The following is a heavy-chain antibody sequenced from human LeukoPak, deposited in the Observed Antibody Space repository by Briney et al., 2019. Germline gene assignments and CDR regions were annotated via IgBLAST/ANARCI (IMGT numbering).Heavy chain of an antibody. J-gene: IGHJ4*02. CDR1: GGTFSGYA. V-gene: IGHV1-69*05. D-gene: IGHD1-26*01. CDR2: IIPIFGTA. Sequence: SVKVSCKASGGTFSGYAISWVRQAPRQGLEWMGGIIPIFGTANYAQKFQGRGTITTDESTSPASMELSSLRSEDTAVYYCARDAIEGVYNTFDYWGQGTLVTVSS. CDR3: ARDAIEGVYNTFDY.